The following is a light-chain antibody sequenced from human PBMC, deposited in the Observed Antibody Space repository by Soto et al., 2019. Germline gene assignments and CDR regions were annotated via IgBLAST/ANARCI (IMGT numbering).Light chain of an antibody. CDR1: QDISNF. CDR3: QKYNGAART. Sequence: DIQMTQSPSSLSASIGDRVTITCRASQDISNFLAWYQQKPGKAPKVLIYAASSLQSGAPSRFSGSGSGTEFTLTISSLQPEDVAPYCCQKYNGAARTFGQGTEVEIK. J-gene: IGKJ1*01. V-gene: IGKV1-27*01. CDR2: AAS.